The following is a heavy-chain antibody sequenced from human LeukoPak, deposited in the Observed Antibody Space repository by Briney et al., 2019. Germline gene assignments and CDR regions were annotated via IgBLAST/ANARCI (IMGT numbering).Heavy chain of an antibody. CDR2: IWYDGSNK. CDR3: AREGYQLRNLDY. CDR1: GFTFSSYG. V-gene: IGHV3-33*01. J-gene: IGHJ4*02. Sequence: GRSLRLSCAASGFTFSSYGMHWVRQAPGKGLEWVAAIWYDGSNKYYADSVKGRFTISRDNSKNTLYLQMNSLRAEDTAVYYCAREGYQLRNLDYWGQGTLVTVSS. D-gene: IGHD2-2*01.